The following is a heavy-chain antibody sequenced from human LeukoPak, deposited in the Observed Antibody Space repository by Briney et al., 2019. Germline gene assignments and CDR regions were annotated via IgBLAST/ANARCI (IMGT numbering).Heavy chain of an antibody. CDR2: ISSSGSPI. V-gene: IGHV3-11*01. D-gene: IGHD3-10*01. Sequence: KAGGSLRLSCAASGFTFSDYYMSWIRQAPGKGLEWVSYISSSGSPIYYADSVKGRFTISRDNAKNSLYLQMNSLRAEDTAVYYCAADLWFGELFLDYWGQGTLVTVSS. CDR3: AADLWFGELFLDY. J-gene: IGHJ4*02. CDR1: GFTFSDYY.